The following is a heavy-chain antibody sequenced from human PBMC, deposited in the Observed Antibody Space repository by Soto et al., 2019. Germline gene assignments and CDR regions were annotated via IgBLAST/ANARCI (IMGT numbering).Heavy chain of an antibody. Sequence: SETLSLTCAVYGGSFSGYYWSWIRQPPGKGLEWIGEINHSGSTNYNPSLKSRVTISVDMSKNQFSLKLSSVTAADTAVYYCASLISITGTVATDYWGQGTLVTVYS. CDR1: GGSFSGYY. V-gene: IGHV4-34*01. CDR2: INHSGST. CDR3: ASLISITGTVATDY. D-gene: IGHD1-7*01. J-gene: IGHJ4*02.